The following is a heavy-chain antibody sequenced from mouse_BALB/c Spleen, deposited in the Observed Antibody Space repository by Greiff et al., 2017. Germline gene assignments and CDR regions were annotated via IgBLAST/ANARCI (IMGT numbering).Heavy chain of an antibody. CDR1: GYTFTSYW. CDR3: ASSTMITTFAY. J-gene: IGHJ3*01. CDR2: IDPSNSDT. D-gene: IGHD2-4*01. Sequence: QVQLQQSGPELVRPGASVKMSCKASGYTFTSYWMHWVKQRPGQGLEWIGMIDPSNSDTRLNQKFKDKATMTVDKSSNTAYMQLSSLTSEDSAVYYCASSTMITTFAYWGQGTLVTVSA. V-gene: IGHV1-74*01.